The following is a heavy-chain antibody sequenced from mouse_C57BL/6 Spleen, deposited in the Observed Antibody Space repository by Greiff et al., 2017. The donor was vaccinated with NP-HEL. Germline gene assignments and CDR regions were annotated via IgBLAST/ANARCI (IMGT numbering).Heavy chain of an antibody. CDR1: GYTFTSYW. J-gene: IGHJ3*01. Sequence: VQLQQSGAELVKPGASVKMSCKASGYTFTSYWITWVKQRPGQGLEWIGDIYPGSGSTNYNEKFKGKATLTVDTSSSTAYMQLSSLTSEDSAVYYCARGIYDGYCSAYWGQGTLVTVSA. V-gene: IGHV1-55*01. D-gene: IGHD2-3*01. CDR2: IYPGSGST. CDR3: ARGIYDGYCSAY.